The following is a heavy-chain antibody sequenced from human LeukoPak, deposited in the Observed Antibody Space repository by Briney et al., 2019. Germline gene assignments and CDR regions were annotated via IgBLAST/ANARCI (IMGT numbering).Heavy chain of an antibody. CDR3: AKDPSNYGSGFMDV. Sequence: GASVKVSCKVSGYTLTELSMHWVRQAPGKGLEWMGGFDPEDGETIYAQKFQGRVTMTEDTSTDTAYMELSSLRSEDTAVYYCAKDPSNYGSGFMDVWGKGTTVTVSS. D-gene: IGHD3-10*01. J-gene: IGHJ6*03. V-gene: IGHV1-24*01. CDR1: GYTLTELS. CDR2: FDPEDGET.